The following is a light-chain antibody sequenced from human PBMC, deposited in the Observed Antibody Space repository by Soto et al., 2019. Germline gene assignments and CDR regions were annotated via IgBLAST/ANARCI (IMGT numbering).Light chain of an antibody. V-gene: IGKV3-11*01. CDR2: DIS. J-gene: IGKJ2*01. CDR3: QQRRSWPRT. CDR1: QSVSTY. Sequence: EIVLTQSPATLSLSPGERATLSCRASQSVSTYLMWYQQKPGQAPRLLIYDISTRPPGIPARFSGSGSGADFTLTISSLEPEDFAIYYCQQRRSWPRTFGQGTKLEIK.